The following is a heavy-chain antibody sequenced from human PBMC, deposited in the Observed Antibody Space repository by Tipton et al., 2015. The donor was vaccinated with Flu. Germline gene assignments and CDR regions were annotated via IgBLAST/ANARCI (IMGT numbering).Heavy chain of an antibody. CDR1: GGSISSGSYY. Sequence: TLSLTCTVSGGSISSGSYYWSWIRQPAGKELEWIGRIYTNGSTNYNPSLKSRVTISVDTSKNQFSLKLSSVTAADTAVYYCARGSSYYYDTLKYWGQGTLVTVSS. CDR2: IYTNGST. J-gene: IGHJ4*02. V-gene: IGHV4-61*02. CDR3: ARGSSYYYDTLKY. D-gene: IGHD3-22*01.